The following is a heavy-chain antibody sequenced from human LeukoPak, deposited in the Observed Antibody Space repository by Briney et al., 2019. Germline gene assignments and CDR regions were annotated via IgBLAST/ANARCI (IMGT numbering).Heavy chain of an antibody. V-gene: IGHV3-23*01. CDR2: IGASGGTT. Sequence: TGGSLRLSCAASGFTFSSYAMSWVRQAPGKGLEWVSRIGASGGTTSYADSVRGRFTISRDNSKNTLFLQMNSLRAEDTAIYYCARDEGYYFDSWGQGTQVTVSS. CDR1: GFTFSSYA. CDR3: ARDEGYYFDS. J-gene: IGHJ4*02.